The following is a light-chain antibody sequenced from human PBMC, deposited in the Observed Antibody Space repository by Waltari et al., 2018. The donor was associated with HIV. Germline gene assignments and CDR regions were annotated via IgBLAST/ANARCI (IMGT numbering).Light chain of an antibody. Sequence: EIVLTQSPATLSLSPGARATLSCRASQSVNSFLAWYHKKPGQAPRLLIYDASNRATGIPARFSGSASGTDFTLTISSLEPEDFAVYYCQQRSSWPPTFGQGTKVEIK. CDR2: DAS. V-gene: IGKV3-11*01. J-gene: IGKJ1*01. CDR3: QQRSSWPPT. CDR1: QSVNSF.